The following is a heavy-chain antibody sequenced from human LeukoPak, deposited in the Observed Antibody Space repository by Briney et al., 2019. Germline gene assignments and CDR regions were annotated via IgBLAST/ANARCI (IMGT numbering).Heavy chain of an antibody. V-gene: IGHV1-46*01. J-gene: IGHJ6*02. CDR2: INPSGGST. Sequence: GASVKVSCKASGYTFTTYDINWVRQAPGQGLEWMGIINPSGGSTSYAQKFQGRVTMTRDTSTSTVYMELSSLRSEDTAVYYCAREYSSGWYIYGMDVWGQGTTVTVSS. CDR3: AREYSSGWYIYGMDV. CDR1: GYTFTTYD. D-gene: IGHD6-19*01.